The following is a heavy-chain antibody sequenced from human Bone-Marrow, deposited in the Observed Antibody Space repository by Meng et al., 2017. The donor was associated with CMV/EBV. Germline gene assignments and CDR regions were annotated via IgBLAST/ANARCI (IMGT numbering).Heavy chain of an antibody. J-gene: IGHJ6*02. V-gene: IGHV3-13*01. CDR2: IGTAGDT. D-gene: IGHD7-27*01. CDR3: ARDGDRDYWGYKGYGMDV. CDR1: GFPFSSYD. Sequence: GEYLKIYRAAPGFPFSSYDMHWVRQATGKGLERVSAIGTAGDTYYPGSVKGRFTISRENAKNSLYLQMNSLRAGDTAVYYCARDGDRDYWGYKGYGMDVWGQGHTVNVSS.